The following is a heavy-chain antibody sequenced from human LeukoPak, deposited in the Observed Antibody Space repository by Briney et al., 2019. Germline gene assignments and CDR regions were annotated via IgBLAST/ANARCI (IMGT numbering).Heavy chain of an antibody. CDR2: IRSKAYGGTT. Sequence: PGGSLRLPCTASGFSFGDYAMSWVRQAPGKGLEWVGFIRSKAYGGTTEYAASVKGRFTISRDDSKSIAYLQMNSLKTEDTAVYYCTKPSLTIFGVVDAFDIWGQGTMVTVSS. CDR1: GFSFGDYA. V-gene: IGHV3-49*04. CDR3: TKPSLTIFGVVDAFDI. D-gene: IGHD3-3*01. J-gene: IGHJ3*02.